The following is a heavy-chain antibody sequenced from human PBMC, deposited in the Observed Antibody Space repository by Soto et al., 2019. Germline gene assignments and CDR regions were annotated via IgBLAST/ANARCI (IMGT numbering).Heavy chain of an antibody. CDR1: GFTFSTYG. D-gene: IGHD6-19*01. J-gene: IGHJ3*02. CDR2: IWYDGSNK. V-gene: IGHV3-33*01. Sequence: GGSLRLSCAASGFTFSTYGMHWVRQAPGKGLEWVAVIWYDGSNKYYAGSVKGRFTISRDNSKNTLFLQMNSLRAEGTAVYYCAREGGAVAGPLRPDAFDIWGQGTMVTVSS. CDR3: AREGGAVAGPLRPDAFDI.